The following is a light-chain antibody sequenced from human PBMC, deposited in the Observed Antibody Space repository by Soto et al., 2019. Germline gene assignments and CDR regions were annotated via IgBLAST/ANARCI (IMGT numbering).Light chain of an antibody. CDR1: QSVSNK. Sequence: EIVMTQPPGTLSVSPGERATLFCRASQSVSNKLAWYQQKPGQAPRPIIYGTSTRATGIPARFSVSGSGTDFTLTISSLQSEDFAIYYCQQYNKWPQFGGGTKVDIK. CDR3: QQYNKWPQ. J-gene: IGKJ4*02. CDR2: GTS. V-gene: IGKV3-15*01.